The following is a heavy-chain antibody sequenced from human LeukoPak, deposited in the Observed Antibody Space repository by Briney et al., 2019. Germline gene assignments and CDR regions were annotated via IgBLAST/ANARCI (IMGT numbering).Heavy chain of an antibody. J-gene: IGHJ4*02. CDR2: ISPYNGNT. CDR1: GYTFTSQG. CDR3: AREWSHFGDY. D-gene: IGHD3-3*02. V-gene: IGHV1-18*01. Sequence: ASVKVSCKTSGYTFTSQGIYWVRQAPGQGLEYMGWISPYNGNTNYAQKLQGRVFMTTDISTNTAYMELRSLGSGDTAVYYCAREWSHFGDYWGQGALVTVSS.